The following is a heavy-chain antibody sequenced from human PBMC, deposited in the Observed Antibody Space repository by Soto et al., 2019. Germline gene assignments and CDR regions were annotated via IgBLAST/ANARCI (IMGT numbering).Heavy chain of an antibody. V-gene: IGHV3-23*01. Sequence: EVQVLDSGGDLVQSGGSLRLSCAASGFTFSNYAMSWVRQAPGMGLEWVSSISGGGGSTYYADSVKGRFTISRDNSKKTLYLKMNCLRAEDTAVYYSAKKNLFGSGTKDYWGQGPLVTVSS. J-gene: IGHJ4*02. CDR2: ISGGGGST. CDR3: AKKNLFGSGTKDY. CDR1: GFTFSNYA. D-gene: IGHD3-10*01.